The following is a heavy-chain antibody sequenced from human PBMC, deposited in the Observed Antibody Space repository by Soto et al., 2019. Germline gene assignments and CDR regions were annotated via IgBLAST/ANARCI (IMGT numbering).Heavy chain of an antibody. CDR1: GFTFSSYG. CDR3: AGARAYDYDGFDI. J-gene: IGHJ3*02. Sequence: HXGGSLRLSCAASGFTFSSYGMHWVRQAPGKGLEWVAVIWYDGSNKYYADSVKGRFTISRENSKNTLYLQMNSLRAEDTAVYYCAGARAYDYDGFDIWGQGTVVTVSS. V-gene: IGHV3-33*01. CDR2: IWYDGSNK. D-gene: IGHD3-16*01.